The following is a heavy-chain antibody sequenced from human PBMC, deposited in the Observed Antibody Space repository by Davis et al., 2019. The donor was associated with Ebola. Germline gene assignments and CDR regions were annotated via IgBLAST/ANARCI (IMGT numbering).Heavy chain of an antibody. Sequence: WIRQPPGKGLEWMGIIYPGDSDTRYSPSFRGQVTISADKSISTAYLQWSSLKASDTAMYYCARQGDTAMVNTDYWGQGTLVTVSS. V-gene: IGHV5-51*01. CDR2: IYPGDSDT. CDR3: ARQGDTAMVNTDY. J-gene: IGHJ4*02. D-gene: IGHD5-18*01.